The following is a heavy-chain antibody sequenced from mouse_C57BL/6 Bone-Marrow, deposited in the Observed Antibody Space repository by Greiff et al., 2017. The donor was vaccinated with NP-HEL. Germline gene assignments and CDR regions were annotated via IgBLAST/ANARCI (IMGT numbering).Heavy chain of an antibody. CDR3: ARSGRFTTVIAHYAMDY. V-gene: IGHV1-39*01. D-gene: IGHD1-1*01. CDR2: INPNYGTT. J-gene: IGHJ4*01. CDR1: GYSFTDYN. Sequence: LVESGPELVKPGASVKISCKASGYSFTDYNMNWVKQSNGKSLEWIGVINPNYGTTSYNQKFKGKATLTVDQSSSTAYMQLNSLTSEDSAVYYCARSGRFTTVIAHYAMDYWGQGTSVTVSS.